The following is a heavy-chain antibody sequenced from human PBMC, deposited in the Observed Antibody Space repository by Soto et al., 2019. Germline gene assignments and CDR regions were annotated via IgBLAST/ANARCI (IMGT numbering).Heavy chain of an antibody. Sequence: EVQLVESGGGLVQPGGSLRLSCVASGFTFSSYSIVWVRQAPGKGLEWVSYIFTTGTTIYYADSVKGRFTVSRDNAKNSLFLLLNSLRAEDTAVYYCASDKDWAFDYWGQGTLVTVSS. J-gene: IGHJ4*02. D-gene: IGHD3-9*01. CDR1: GFTFSSYS. V-gene: IGHV3-48*03. CDR3: ASDKDWAFDY. CDR2: IFTTGTTI.